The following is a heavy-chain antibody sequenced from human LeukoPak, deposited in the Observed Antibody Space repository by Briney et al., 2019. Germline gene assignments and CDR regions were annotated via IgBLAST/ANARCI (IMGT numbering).Heavy chain of an antibody. V-gene: IGHV1-8*01. D-gene: IGHD3-3*01. Sequence: ASVKVSCKASGYTFTSYDINWVRQATGQGLEWMGWMNPNSGNTGYAQKFQGRVTMTRNTSISTAHMELSSLRSEDTAVYYCARASQTFITIFGVVIINGADYYGMDVWGQGTTVTVSS. J-gene: IGHJ6*02. CDR2: MNPNSGNT. CDR1: GYTFTSYD. CDR3: ARASQTFITIFGVVIINGADYYGMDV.